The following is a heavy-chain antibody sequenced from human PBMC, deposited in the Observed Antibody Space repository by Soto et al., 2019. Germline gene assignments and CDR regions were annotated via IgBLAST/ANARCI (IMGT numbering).Heavy chain of an antibody. CDR3: ARGPPRLGFDY. D-gene: IGHD6-19*01. J-gene: IGHJ4*02. V-gene: IGHV4-59*01. Sequence: ETLSLICTVSGRSISSYYWSWMRQPPGKGLEWIGYIYYSGSTNYNPSLKSRVTISVDTSKNQFSLKLSSVTAADTAVYYCARGPPRLGFDYWGQGTLVTVSS. CDR1: GRSISSYY. CDR2: IYYSGST.